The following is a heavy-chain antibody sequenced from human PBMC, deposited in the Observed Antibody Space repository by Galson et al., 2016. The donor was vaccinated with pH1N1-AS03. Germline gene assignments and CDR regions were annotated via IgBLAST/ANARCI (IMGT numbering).Heavy chain of an antibody. CDR1: GFTFSSYW. CDR2: IDSDGSNT. V-gene: IGHV3-74*01. D-gene: IGHD2/OR15-2a*01. J-gene: IGHJ4*02. CDR3: ADPFGLP. Sequence: SLRLSCAASGFTFSSYWMHWVRHLSGKGLVWVSGIDSDGSNTYYADSVRGRFTISRDNAKNTLYLQMNSLRAEDTALYYCADPFGLPWGQGTLITVSS.